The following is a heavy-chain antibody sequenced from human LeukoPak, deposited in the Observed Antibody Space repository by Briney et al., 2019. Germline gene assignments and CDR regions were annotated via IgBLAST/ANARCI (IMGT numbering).Heavy chain of an antibody. CDR1: GGSISSGGYY. CDR2: IYYSGST. J-gene: IGHJ4*02. V-gene: IGHV4-31*03. CDR3: ARGHTTINMMVVIFTSANYYLDY. D-gene: IGHD3-22*01. Sequence: PSETLSLTCTVSGGSISSGGYYWSWIRQHPGKGLEWIGYIYYSGSTYYNPSLKSRVTISVDTSKNQFSLKLKSVTAADTAVYYCARGHTTINMMVVIFTSANYYLDYWGQGTRVTVSS.